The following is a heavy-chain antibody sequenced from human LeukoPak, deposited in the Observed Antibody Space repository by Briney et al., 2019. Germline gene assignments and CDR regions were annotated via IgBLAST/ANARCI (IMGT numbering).Heavy chain of an antibody. J-gene: IGHJ4*02. CDR3: ARPGRDWCGGDCYSEYFDY. Sequence: NSSETLSLTCTVSAGSISSRSHYWGWIRQPPGKGLEWIANIYNSGITYYNPSLKSRVTISVDTSNNQFSLKLSSVTAADTAVYYCARPGRDWCGGDCYSEYFDYWGQGTLVTVSS. CDR2: IYNSGIT. V-gene: IGHV4-39*01. CDR1: AGSISSRSHY. D-gene: IGHD2-21*01.